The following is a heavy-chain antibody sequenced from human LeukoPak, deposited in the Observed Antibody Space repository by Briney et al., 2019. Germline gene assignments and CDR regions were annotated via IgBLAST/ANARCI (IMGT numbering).Heavy chain of an antibody. CDR3: ARVNPLRGGIVVVPAAIPDY. D-gene: IGHD2-2*01. Sequence: ASVKVSCKASGYTFTSYGISWVRQAPGQGLEWMGWISAYNGNTNYAQKLQGRVTMTTDTSTSTAYMELRSLRSDDTAVYYCARVNPLRGGIVVVPAAIPDYWGQGTLVTVSS. CDR2: ISAYNGNT. V-gene: IGHV1-18*01. CDR1: GYTFTSYG. J-gene: IGHJ4*02.